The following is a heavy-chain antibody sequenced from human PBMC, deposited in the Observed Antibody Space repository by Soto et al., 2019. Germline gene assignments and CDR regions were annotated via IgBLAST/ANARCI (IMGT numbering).Heavy chain of an antibody. J-gene: IGHJ5*02. D-gene: IGHD6-19*01. V-gene: IGHV4-61*08. CDR2: IYYSGGT. CDR1: GAALSSGGYF. Sequence: SETLSLTXTVSGAALSSGGYFYTWVRQPPGKGLEWLGYIYYSGGTNYNPSLKSRVTISLDKSKSQFSPRLISVTAADTAVYYCTREQSDDNYFDPWGQGTLVTVSS. CDR3: TREQSDDNYFDP.